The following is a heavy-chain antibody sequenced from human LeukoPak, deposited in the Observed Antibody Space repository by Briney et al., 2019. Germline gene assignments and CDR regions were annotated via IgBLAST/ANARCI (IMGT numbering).Heavy chain of an antibody. V-gene: IGHV3-48*03. J-gene: IGHJ6*03. D-gene: IGHD1-1*01. CDR2: SSSSGSTI. CDR1: GFTFSTYE. Sequence: GGSLRLSCAASGFTFSTYEMNWVRQAPGKGLEWVSYSSSSGSTIYYADSVKGRFTISRDNAKNSLYLQMNSLRAEDTAVYYCARVERDGARGNSGPYYYYYYYMDVWGKGTTVTISS. CDR3: ARVERDGARGNSGPYYYYYYYMDV.